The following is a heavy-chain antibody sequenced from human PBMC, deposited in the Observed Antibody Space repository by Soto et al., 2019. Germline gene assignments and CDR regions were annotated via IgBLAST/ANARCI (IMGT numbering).Heavy chain of an antibody. CDR2: INHSGST. CDR3: ARGVRYYDFWSGPRPLDY. Sequence: SETLSLTCAVYGGSFSGYYWSWIRQPPGKGLEWIGEINHSGSTNYNPSLKSRVTISVDTSKNQFSLKLSSVTAADTAVYYCARGVRYYDFWSGPRPLDYWGQGTLVTVSS. D-gene: IGHD3-3*01. V-gene: IGHV4-34*01. J-gene: IGHJ4*02. CDR1: GGSFSGYY.